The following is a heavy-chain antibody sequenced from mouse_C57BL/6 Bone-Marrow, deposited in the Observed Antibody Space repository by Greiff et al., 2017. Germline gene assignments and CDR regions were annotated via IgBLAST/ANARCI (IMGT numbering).Heavy chain of an antibody. CDR3: ARNDGYLAWFAY. J-gene: IGHJ3*01. CDR2: IYPGSGST. Sequence: VQLQQSGAELVKPGASVKMSCKASGYTFTSYWITWVKQRPGQGLEWIGDIYPGSGSTNYNEKFKSKATLTVDTSSSTAYMQLSSLTSEDSAVYYCARNDGYLAWFAYWGQGTRVTVSA. CDR1: GYTFTSYW. V-gene: IGHV1-55*01. D-gene: IGHD2-3*01.